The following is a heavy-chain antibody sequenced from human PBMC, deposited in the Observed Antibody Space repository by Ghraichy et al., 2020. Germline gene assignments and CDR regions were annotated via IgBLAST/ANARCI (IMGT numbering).Heavy chain of an antibody. CDR3: ARGGSGYDWRVDWFFDL. D-gene: IGHD5-12*01. Sequence: GSLRLSCAASGFNSNDYYISWVRQAPGKELEWISYISTTGSYTKYAASVEGRFTISRDDAKNSVYLQMNSLRMEDTAIYYCARGGSGYDWRVDWFFDLWGRGTLVPVSS. J-gene: IGHJ2*01. CDR1: GFNSNDYY. CDR2: ISTTGSYT. V-gene: IGHV3-11*05.